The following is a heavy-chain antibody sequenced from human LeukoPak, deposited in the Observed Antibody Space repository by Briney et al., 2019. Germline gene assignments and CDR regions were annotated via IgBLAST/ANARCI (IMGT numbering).Heavy chain of an antibody. CDR2: MNPNSGNT. D-gene: IGHD5-18*01. CDR3: ARVWAARLYWFDP. V-gene: IGHV1-8*01. Sequence: GASVKVSCKASGYTFTSYDINWVRQATGQGLEWMGWMNPNSGNTGYAQKFQGRVTMTRNTSISTAYMGLSSLRSEDTAVYYCARVWAARLYWFDPWGQGTLVTVSS. J-gene: IGHJ5*02. CDR1: GYTFTSYD.